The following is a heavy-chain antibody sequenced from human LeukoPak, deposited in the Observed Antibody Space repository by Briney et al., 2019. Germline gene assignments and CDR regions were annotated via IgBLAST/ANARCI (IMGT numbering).Heavy chain of an antibody. V-gene: IGHV3-23*01. D-gene: IGHD3-10*01. CDR1: GFTFSSYA. CDR2: ISGSGGST. Sequence: GGSPRLSWAAFGFTFSSYAMSWVRQAPGKGLEWVSAISGSGGSTYYADSVKGRFTISRDNSKNTLYLQLNSLRAEDTAVYYCAKGRGSGSSAFDIWGQGTMVTVSS. CDR3: AKGRGSGSSAFDI. J-gene: IGHJ3*02.